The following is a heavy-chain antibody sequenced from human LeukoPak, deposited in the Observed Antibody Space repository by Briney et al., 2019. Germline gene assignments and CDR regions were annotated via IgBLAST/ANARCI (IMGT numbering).Heavy chain of an antibody. Sequence: SETLSLTCTVSGGSISSSSYYWGWMRQPPGKGLEWIGSIYYSGSTYYNPSLRSRVTISVDTSKNQFSLKLSSVTAADTAVYYCARHRAGLRYFDWFPFDYWGQGTLVTVSS. CDR1: GGSISSSSYY. CDR3: ARHRAGLRYFDWFPFDY. V-gene: IGHV4-39*01. J-gene: IGHJ4*02. CDR2: IYYSGST. D-gene: IGHD3-9*01.